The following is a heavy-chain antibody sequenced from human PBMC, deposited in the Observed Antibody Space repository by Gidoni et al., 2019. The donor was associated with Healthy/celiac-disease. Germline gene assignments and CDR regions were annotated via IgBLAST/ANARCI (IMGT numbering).Heavy chain of an antibody. CDR3: ARVLGGNSDGGVWYFDL. J-gene: IGHJ2*01. V-gene: IGHV3-74*01. CDR2: FNSDGSST. D-gene: IGHD2-21*02. CDR1: GFTFSSYW. Sequence: EVQLVESGGGLVQPGGSLRLSCAASGFTFSSYWMHWVRQAPGKGLVWVSRFNSDGSSTSYADSVKGRLTISRDNAKNTLYLQMNSLRAEDTAVYYCARVLGGNSDGGVWYFDLWGRGTLVTVSS.